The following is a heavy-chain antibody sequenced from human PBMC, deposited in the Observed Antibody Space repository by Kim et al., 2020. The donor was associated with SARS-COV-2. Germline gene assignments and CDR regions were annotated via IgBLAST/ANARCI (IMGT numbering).Heavy chain of an antibody. CDR3: ARFESSWFGELYSLYYGMDV. CDR1: GYTFTSYG. CDR2: ISAYNGNT. V-gene: IGHV1-18*01. Sequence: ASVKVSCKASGYTFTSYGISWVRQAPGQGLEWMGWISAYNGNTNYAQKLQGRVTMTTDTSTSTAYMELRSLRSDDTAVYYCARFESSWFGELYSLYYGMDVWGQGTTVTVSS. D-gene: IGHD3-10*01. J-gene: IGHJ6*02.